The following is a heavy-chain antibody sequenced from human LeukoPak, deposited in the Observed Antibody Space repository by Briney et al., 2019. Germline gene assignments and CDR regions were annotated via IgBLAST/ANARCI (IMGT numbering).Heavy chain of an antibody. D-gene: IGHD3-10*01. J-gene: IGHJ4*02. Sequence: ASVKVSCKASGYTFTGYYMHWVRQAPGQGLEWMGWINPNSGGTNYAQNFQGRVTMTRDTSIGTAYMELSSLRSDDTAVYYCARDSGYYYGSGSYYAFDYWGQGTLVTVSS. CDR1: GYTFTGYY. CDR2: INPNSGGT. CDR3: ARDSGYYYGSGSYYAFDY. V-gene: IGHV1-2*02.